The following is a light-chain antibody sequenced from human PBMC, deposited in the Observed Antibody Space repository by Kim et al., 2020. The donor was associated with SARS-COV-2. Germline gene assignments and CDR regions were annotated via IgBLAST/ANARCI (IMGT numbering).Light chain of an antibody. J-gene: IGLJ3*02. CDR3: QSSDSSDTFWV. CDR1: ALPNKY. Sequence: PGQTARITCSGDALPNKYAYWFQQKPGQAPVLVIYEDTERPSGIPERFSGSTSGTTVTLTISGVQAEDEADYYCQSSDSSDTFWVFGGGTQLTVL. V-gene: IGLV3-25*03. CDR2: EDT.